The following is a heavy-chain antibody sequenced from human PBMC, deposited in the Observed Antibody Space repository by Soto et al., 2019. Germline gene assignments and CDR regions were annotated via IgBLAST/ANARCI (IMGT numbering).Heavy chain of an antibody. Sequence: PSETLSLTCTVSGGSISSYYWSWIRQPPGKGLEWIGYIYYSGSTNYNPSLKSRVTISVDTSKNQFSLKLSSVTAADTAVYYCARGFNSWNDYWGQGTLVTVSS. D-gene: IGHD1-1*01. V-gene: IGHV4-59*01. CDR2: IYYSGST. CDR1: GGSISSYY. CDR3: ARGFNSWNDY. J-gene: IGHJ4*02.